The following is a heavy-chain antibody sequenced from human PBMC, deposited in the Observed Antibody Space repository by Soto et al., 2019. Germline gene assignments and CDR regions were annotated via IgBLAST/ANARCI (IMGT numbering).Heavy chain of an antibody. D-gene: IGHD5-12*01. V-gene: IGHV1-18*01. CDR2: ISAYNGNT. CDR3: ARSGYESYYYYYGMDV. CDR1: GYTSTSYG. Sequence: GASVKVSCKASGYTSTSYGISWVRQAPGQGLEWMGWISAYNGNTNYAQKLQGRVTMTTDTSTSTAYMELRSLRSDDTAVYYCARSGYESYYYYYGMDVWGQGTTVTVS. J-gene: IGHJ6*02.